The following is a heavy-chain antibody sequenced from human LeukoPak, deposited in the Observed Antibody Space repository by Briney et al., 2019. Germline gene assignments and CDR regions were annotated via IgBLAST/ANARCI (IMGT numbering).Heavy chain of an antibody. CDR3: ARMSLGAAGPFDY. V-gene: IGHV3-53*01. CDR1: GFTVSSNY. J-gene: IGHJ4*02. D-gene: IGHD7-27*01. Sequence: HPGGSLRLSCAASGFTVSSNYMNWVRQAPGKGLEWVSIIYSGGTTYYADSVKGRFTISRDNSKNTLYLQMNSLRAEDTAVYYCARMSLGAAGPFDYWGQGTLVTVSS. CDR2: IYSGGTT.